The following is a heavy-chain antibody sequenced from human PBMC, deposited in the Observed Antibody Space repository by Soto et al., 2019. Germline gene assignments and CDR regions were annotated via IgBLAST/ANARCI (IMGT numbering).Heavy chain of an antibody. CDR2: IKQDGSEK. J-gene: IGHJ4*02. CDR1: GFTFSSYW. CDR3: AREGDVSAGTNGLGVY. D-gene: IGHD1-7*01. Sequence: GGSLRLSCAASGFTFSSYWMSWVRQAPGKRLEWVANIKQDGSEKYYVDSVKGRFTISRDNAKNSLYLQMNSLRAEDTAVYYCAREGDVSAGTNGLGVYWGQGTLXTVSS. V-gene: IGHV3-7*03.